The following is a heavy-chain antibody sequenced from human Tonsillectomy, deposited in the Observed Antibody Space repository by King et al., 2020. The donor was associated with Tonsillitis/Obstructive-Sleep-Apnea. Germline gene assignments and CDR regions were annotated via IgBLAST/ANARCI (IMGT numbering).Heavy chain of an antibody. CDR3: TTGGHYFGD. D-gene: IGHD2/OR15-2a*01. Sequence: VQLVESGGALVKPGGSLRLSCAASELTLTNVWMSWVRQAPGKGLEWLGHVKSKTDGGTTDHAAPVKGRFTISRDDSRNTLYLQMLGLKTEDTALYYCTTGGHYFGDWGQGTLVTVSS. J-gene: IGHJ4*02. CDR2: VKSKTDGGTT. V-gene: IGHV3-15*02. CDR1: ELTLTNVW.